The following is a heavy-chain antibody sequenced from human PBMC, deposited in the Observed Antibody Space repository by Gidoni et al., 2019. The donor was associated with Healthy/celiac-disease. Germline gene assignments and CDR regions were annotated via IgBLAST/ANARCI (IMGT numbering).Heavy chain of an antibody. Sequence: EVQLVQSGAEVKKPGESLRISCKGSGYSFTSYWISWVRQMPGKGRGWMGRIDPSDSYTNDSPSFQGHVTISADKSISTAYLQWSSLKASDTAMYDCARGGSTSFDPWGQGTLVTVSS. J-gene: IGHJ5*02. CDR3: ARGGSTSFDP. D-gene: IGHD2-2*01. V-gene: IGHV5-10-1*03. CDR1: GYSFTSYW. CDR2: IDPSDSYT.